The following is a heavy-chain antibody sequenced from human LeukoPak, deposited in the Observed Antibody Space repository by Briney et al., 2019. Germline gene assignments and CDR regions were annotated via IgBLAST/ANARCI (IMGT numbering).Heavy chain of an antibody. J-gene: IGHJ4*02. V-gene: IGHV4-34*01. CDR1: GGSFSGYY. D-gene: IGHD2-15*01. CDR3: ARGPAGYCSGGSCYGFDY. Sequence: SETLSLTCAVYGGSFSGYYWSWIRQPPGKGLEWIGEINHSGSTNYNPSLKSRVTISVDTSKNQFSLKLSSVTAADTAVYYCARGPAGYCSGGSCYGFDYWGQGTLVTVST. CDR2: INHSGST.